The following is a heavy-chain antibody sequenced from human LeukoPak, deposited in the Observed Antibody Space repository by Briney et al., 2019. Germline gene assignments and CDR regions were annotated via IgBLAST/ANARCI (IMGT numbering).Heavy chain of an antibody. CDR3: ARGSYSPDY. D-gene: IGHD3-16*01. CDR1: GSSFTSYD. CDR2: MNPNSGNT. Sequence: GTSGTVSCTSFGSSFTSYDINWIRQANGQGIEWMGWMNPNSGNTGYAQKFQGRVTMTRNTSISTAYMELSSLRSEDTAVYYCARGSYSPDYWGQGTLVTVSS. J-gene: IGHJ4*02. V-gene: IGHV1-8*01.